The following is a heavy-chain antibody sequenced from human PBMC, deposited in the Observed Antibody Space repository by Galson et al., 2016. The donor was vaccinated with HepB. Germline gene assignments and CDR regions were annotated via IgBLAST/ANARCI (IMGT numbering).Heavy chain of an antibody. V-gene: IGHV3-15*01. J-gene: IGHJ4*02. CDR3: TTLGMVRGVITKRDF. CDR1: GFTFSNAW. D-gene: IGHD3-10*01. Sequence: SLRLSCAASGFTFSNAWMSWVRQAPGKGLEWVGRIKSKTDGGTTDYAAPVKGRFTISRDDSRNTLYLQMSSLTAEDTAVYYCTTLGMVRGVITKRDFWGQGTLVTVSS. CDR2: IKSKTDGGTT.